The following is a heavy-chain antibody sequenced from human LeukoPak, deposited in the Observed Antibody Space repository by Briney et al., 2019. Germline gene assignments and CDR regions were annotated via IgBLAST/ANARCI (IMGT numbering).Heavy chain of an antibody. Sequence: GGSLRLSCAASGFTFSSYEMNWVRQAPGKGLEWVSYISTSGNTIYYADSVKGRFTISRNNAKNSLYLQMNSLGAEDTAVYYCAGLQFSGSGAFDYWGQGTLVSVSS. V-gene: IGHV3-48*03. J-gene: IGHJ4*02. CDR3: AGLQFSGSGAFDY. CDR2: ISTSGNTI. CDR1: GFTFSSYE. D-gene: IGHD6-13*01.